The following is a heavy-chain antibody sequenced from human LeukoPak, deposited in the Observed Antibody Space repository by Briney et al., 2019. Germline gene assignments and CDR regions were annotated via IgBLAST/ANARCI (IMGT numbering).Heavy chain of an antibody. V-gene: IGHV3-30*02. Sequence: PGGSLRLSCAASGFIFSSYGMHWVRQAPGKGLEWVAFIRYDGSNKYYADSVKGRFTISRDNSKNTLYLQMNSLRAEDTAVYYCAKDRRRYDFWSGPVGYWGQGTLVTVSS. CDR1: GFIFSSYG. CDR3: AKDRRRYDFWSGPVGY. J-gene: IGHJ4*02. D-gene: IGHD3-3*01. CDR2: IRYDGSNK.